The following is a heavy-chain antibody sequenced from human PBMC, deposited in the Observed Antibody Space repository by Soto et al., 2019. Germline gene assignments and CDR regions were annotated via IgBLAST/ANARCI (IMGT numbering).Heavy chain of an antibody. D-gene: IGHD3-22*01. CDR3: AREMIPMIMGGMSAMDV. V-gene: IGHV3-30*04. CDR2: ISFDGTNK. CDR1: KFTFASYV. J-gene: IGHJ6*02. Sequence: QVQLVESGGGVVQPERSQRLSSTPSKFTFASYVMHWVRQAPGEGLEWVALISFDGTNKYYADAVKGRFTISRDNSKNTMYLQMNSLRPEDTAVYYCAREMIPMIMGGMSAMDVWGQGTTVTVS.